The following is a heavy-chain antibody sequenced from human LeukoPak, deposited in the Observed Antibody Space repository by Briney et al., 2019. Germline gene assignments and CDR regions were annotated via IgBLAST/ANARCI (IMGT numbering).Heavy chain of an antibody. J-gene: IGHJ3*02. V-gene: IGHV3-15*01. Sequence: GGSLRLSCAASGFTFSNAWMSWVRQAPGKGLEWVGRIKSKTDGGTTDYAAPVKGRFTISRDDSKNTLYLQMNSLKTEDTAVYYCTTDSLGIQLWHPGAFDIWGQGTMVTVSS. D-gene: IGHD5-18*01. CDR1: GFTFSNAW. CDR2: IKSKTDGGTT. CDR3: TTDSLGIQLWHPGAFDI.